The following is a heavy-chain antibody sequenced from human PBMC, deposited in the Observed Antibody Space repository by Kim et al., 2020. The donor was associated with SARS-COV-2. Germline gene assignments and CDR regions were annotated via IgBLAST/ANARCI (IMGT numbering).Heavy chain of an antibody. CDR1: GFTFSSYS. CDR2: IRSSSNYI. J-gene: IGHJ4*02. Sequence: GGSLRLSCAASGFTFSSYSMNWVRQAPGKGLEWVSSIRSSSNYIYYADSVKGRFSISRDNAKNSLYLQMNSLRAEDTAVYYCARDRGSGSYYFDYWGQGTLVTVSS. V-gene: IGHV3-21*01. CDR3: ARDRGSGSYYFDY. D-gene: IGHD3-10*01.